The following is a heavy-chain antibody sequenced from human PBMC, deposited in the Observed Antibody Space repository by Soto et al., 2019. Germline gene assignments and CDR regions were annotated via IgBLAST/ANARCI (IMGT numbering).Heavy chain of an antibody. CDR3: ARLGPKVPAASGLNSFDP. V-gene: IGHV4-31*11. J-gene: IGHJ5*01. CDR2: IYHSRGY. CDR1: GACISSGGYS. D-gene: IGHD2-2*01. Sequence: SETLSLGCAVSGACISSGGYSWTWSRHHPAKGXEWIGHIYHSRGYYFNPCVKGRVSQSVXTAKGQXSSKPHXXTXXXXAVYYCARLGPKVPAASGLNSFDPWGQGTLGTVSS.